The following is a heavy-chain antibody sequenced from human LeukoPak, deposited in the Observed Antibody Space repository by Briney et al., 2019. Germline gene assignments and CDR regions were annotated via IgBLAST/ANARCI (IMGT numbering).Heavy chain of an antibody. Sequence: PSETLSLTCSVSSDSISSYYWNWIRQPPGKGLEWIAYIHYTGYTEYNPSLKSRVTISGDTSKRQFSLKVSSVTAADTAVYYCARGVGGGDRYFDYWGQGTLVTVSS. CDR2: IHYTGYT. CDR1: SDSISSYY. CDR3: ARGVGGGDRYFDY. J-gene: IGHJ4*02. V-gene: IGHV4-59*01. D-gene: IGHD1-26*01.